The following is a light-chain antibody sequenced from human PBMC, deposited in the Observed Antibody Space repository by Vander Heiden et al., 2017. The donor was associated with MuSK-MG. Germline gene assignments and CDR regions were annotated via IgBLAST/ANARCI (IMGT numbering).Light chain of an antibody. CDR2: AAS. V-gene: IGKV1-39*01. J-gene: IGKJ4*01. CDR3: QQSDSTVALT. CDR1: QYISTY. Sequence: DIQMTQSPSSLSASVGDRVTISCRASQYISTYLNWYQQKPGKAPKLLIYAASSLQSGVPSRFSGSGYGTDFTLTISVRQPEDFALYYCQQSDSTVALTFGGGTKVEIK.